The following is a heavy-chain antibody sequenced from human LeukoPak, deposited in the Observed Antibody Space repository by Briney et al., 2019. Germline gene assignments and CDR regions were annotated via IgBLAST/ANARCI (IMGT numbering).Heavy chain of an antibody. Sequence: SETLSLTCGVYSESFSGYFWTYIRQPPGGGLEWIGDINHRGSTNYNPSLKSQVTISVDTSKNQFSLRLTSVTAADTAVYYCARGSIYYGDSSAYFDYWGQGSLVTVSS. CDR3: ARGSIYYGDSSAYFDY. CDR2: INHRGST. V-gene: IGHV4-34*01. CDR1: SESFSGYF. D-gene: IGHD3-22*01. J-gene: IGHJ4*02.